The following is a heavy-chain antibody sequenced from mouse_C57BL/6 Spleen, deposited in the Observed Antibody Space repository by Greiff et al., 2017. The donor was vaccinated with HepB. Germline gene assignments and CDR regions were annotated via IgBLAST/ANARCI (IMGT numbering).Heavy chain of an antibody. CDR1: GYAFSSYW. CDR2: IYPGDGDT. CDR3: ARMCGSKYYFDY. J-gene: IGHJ2*01. V-gene: IGHV1-80*01. D-gene: IGHD1-1*02. Sequence: VKLVESGAELVKPGASVKISCKASGYAFSSYWMNWVKQRPGKGLEWIGQIYPGDGDTNYNGKFKGKATLTADKSSSTAYMQLSSLTSEDSAVYFCARMCGSKYYFDYWGQGTTLTVSS.